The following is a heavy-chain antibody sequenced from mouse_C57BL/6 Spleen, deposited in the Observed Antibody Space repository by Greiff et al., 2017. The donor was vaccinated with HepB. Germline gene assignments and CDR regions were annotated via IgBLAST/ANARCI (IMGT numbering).Heavy chain of an antibody. CDR2: ISGGGGNT. D-gene: IGHD1-1*01. Sequence: EVKLMESGGGLVKPGGSLKLSCAASGFTFSSYTMSWVRQTPEKRLEWVATISGGGGNTYYPDSVQGRFTISRDNAKNTLYLQMSSLRSDDTALYYCARHQVDYGSSFYWYFDVWGTGTTVTVSS. V-gene: IGHV5-9*01. J-gene: IGHJ1*03. CDR3: ARHQVDYGSSFYWYFDV. CDR1: GFTFSSYT.